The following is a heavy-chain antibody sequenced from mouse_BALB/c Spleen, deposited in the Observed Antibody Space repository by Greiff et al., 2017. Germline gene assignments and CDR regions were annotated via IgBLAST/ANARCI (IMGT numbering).Heavy chain of an antibody. D-gene: IGHD4-1*01. CDR3: AREGPPNWERAMDY. V-gene: IGHV1-67*01. CDR2: ISTYYGNT. CDR1: SYTFTDYA. J-gene: IGHJ4*01. Sequence: QVQLKESGPELVRPGVSVKISCKGSSYTFTDYAMHWVKQSHAKSLEWIGVISTYYGNTNYNQKFKGKATMTVDKSSSTAYMELARLTSEDSAVYYCAREGPPNWERAMDYWGQGTSVTVSS.